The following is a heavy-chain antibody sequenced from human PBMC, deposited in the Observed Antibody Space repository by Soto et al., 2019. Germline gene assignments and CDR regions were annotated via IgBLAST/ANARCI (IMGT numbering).Heavy chain of an antibody. J-gene: IGHJ3*02. CDR3: ARYHHSSGFWADAFDI. D-gene: IGHD6-19*01. CDR2: ISSSSSYI. V-gene: IGHV3-21*01. CDR1: GFTFSSYS. Sequence: GGSLRLSCAASGFTFSSYSMNWVRQAPGKGLEWVSSISSSSSYIYYADSVKGRFTISRDNAKNSLYLQMNSLRAEDTAVYYCARYHHSSGFWADAFDIWGQGTMVTVSS.